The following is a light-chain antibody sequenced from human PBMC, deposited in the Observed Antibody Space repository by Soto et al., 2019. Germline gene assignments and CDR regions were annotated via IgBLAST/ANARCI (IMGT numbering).Light chain of an antibody. CDR1: QSVTINY. V-gene: IGKV3-20*01. CDR3: QQYGSSPFT. Sequence: EIVLTQSPDTLSLSPGERATLSCRASQSVTINYLAWYQQKPGQAPRLLVYGASTRATGIPDRFSGSGSGTDFTLTINRLEPEDFAVYYCQQYGSSPFTFGPGTKVDIK. J-gene: IGKJ3*01. CDR2: GAS.